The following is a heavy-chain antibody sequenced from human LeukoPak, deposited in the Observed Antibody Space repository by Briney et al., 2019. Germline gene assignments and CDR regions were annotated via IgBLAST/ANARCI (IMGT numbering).Heavy chain of an antibody. J-gene: IGHJ3*02. D-gene: IGHD5-24*01. V-gene: IGHV3-33*01. CDR2: IGYDGSNK. Sequence: PGRSLRLFCAASGFTFSSYGMHWVRQAPGKGLEWVAVIGYDGSNKYYADSVKGRFTISRDNSKSTLSLLMNSLRAEDTAVYSSARDKSRRTAKIGFDAFDIWGQGTMLTVSS. CDR1: GFTFSSYG. CDR3: ARDKSRRTAKIGFDAFDI.